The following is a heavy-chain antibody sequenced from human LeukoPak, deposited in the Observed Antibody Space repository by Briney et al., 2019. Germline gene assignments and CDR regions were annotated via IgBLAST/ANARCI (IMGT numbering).Heavy chain of an antibody. J-gene: IGHJ4*02. V-gene: IGHV6-1*01. CDR1: GDSVSGNSPT. Sequence: SRTLSLTCAISGDSVSGNSPTWNWIRQSPSRGLEWLGRTYYRSKWYNDYAVSVKSRITINPDTSKNQFSLHLNSVTPEDTAVYYCARGHYAIGFDYWGQGTLVTVSS. D-gene: IGHD2-21*01. CDR3: ARGHYAIGFDY. CDR2: TYYRSKWYN.